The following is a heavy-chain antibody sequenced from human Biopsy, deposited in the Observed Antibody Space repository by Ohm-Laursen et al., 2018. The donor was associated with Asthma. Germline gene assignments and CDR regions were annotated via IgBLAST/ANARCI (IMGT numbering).Heavy chain of an antibody. CDR3: ARVPTTLRYFDL. V-gene: IGHV4-61*01. Sequence: TLSLTCTVSDGSVSSGSYYWSWIRQPPGKGLAWVSYISYSGSTDYNPSLKSRLTISMDTSKNQFSLKLSSVTAADTAVYYCARVPTTLRYFDLWGRGTLVTVSS. CDR1: DGSVSSGSYY. CDR2: ISYSGST. D-gene: IGHD2-15*01. J-gene: IGHJ2*01.